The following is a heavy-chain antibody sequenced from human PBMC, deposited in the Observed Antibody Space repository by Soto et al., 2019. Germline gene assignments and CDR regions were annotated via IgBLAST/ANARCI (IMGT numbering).Heavy chain of an antibody. Sequence: GGSLRLSCAASGFTFSDYYMSWIRQAPGKGLEWVSYISSSGSTIYYADSVKGRFTISRDNAKNSLYLQMNSLRAEDTAVYYCARPTTPNLFNEYSSSGHYYYYMDVWGKGTTVTVSS. CDR1: GFTFSDYY. V-gene: IGHV3-11*01. CDR3: ARPTTPNLFNEYSSSGHYYYYMDV. J-gene: IGHJ6*03. D-gene: IGHD6-6*01. CDR2: ISSSGSTI.